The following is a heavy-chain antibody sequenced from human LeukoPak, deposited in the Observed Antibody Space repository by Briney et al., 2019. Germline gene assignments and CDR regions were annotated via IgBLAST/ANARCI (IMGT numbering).Heavy chain of an antibody. J-gene: IGHJ4*02. CDR2: IPYDGSNT. D-gene: IGHD1-26*01. V-gene: IGHV3-30*02. CDR1: GFTFSSYG. CDR3: AKEKGQWESPDY. Sequence: GGSLRLSCAASGFTFSSYGMHWVRQAPGKGLEWVAFIPYDGSNTYYADSVKGRFTISRDNSKNTLFLQMDSLTSEDTALYYCAKEKGQWESPDYWGQGTLVTVSS.